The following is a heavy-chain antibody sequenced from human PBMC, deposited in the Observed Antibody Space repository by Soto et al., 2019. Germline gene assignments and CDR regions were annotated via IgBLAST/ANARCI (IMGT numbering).Heavy chain of an antibody. D-gene: IGHD1-1*01. Sequence: ASVTVSCKASGYTFISYGFSWVGQAAGQGLEGMARISAYNANTNYTQNLQGRVTITTDTFTSTGYMALRSLKLDDTTLYDGATAEPTLTTLYYYGMDVWGQGTTVTVSS. V-gene: IGHV1-18*04. CDR1: GYTFISYG. CDR2: ISAYNANT. CDR3: ATAEPTLTTLYYYGMDV. J-gene: IGHJ6*02.